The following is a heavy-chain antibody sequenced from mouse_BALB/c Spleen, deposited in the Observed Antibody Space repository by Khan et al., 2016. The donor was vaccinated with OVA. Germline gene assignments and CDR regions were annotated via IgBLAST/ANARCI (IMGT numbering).Heavy chain of an antibody. CDR1: GYSFNTYY. J-gene: IGHJ3*01. V-gene: IGHV1S135*01. Sequence: VQLKESGPELMKPGASVKISCKASGYSFNTYYIHWVIQSHGKSLEWIGYIDPFSGGTTYNQKFKGKARLTVDKSSSTAYIHLSNLTSEDSAVYYCTRVGYVAWFTYWGQGTLVTVSA. CDR2: IDPFSGGT. CDR3: TRVGYVAWFTY. D-gene: IGHD2-2*01.